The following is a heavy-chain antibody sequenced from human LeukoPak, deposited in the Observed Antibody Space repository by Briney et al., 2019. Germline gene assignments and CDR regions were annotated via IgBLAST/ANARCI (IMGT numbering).Heavy chain of an antibody. Sequence: GGSLRLSCAASGFTVSSNYMSWVRQAPGKGLEWVSVIYSGGSTYYADSVKGRFTISRDNSKNTLYLQMNSLRAEDTAMYYCARDIVGATTDYWGQGTLVTVSS. V-gene: IGHV3-53*01. CDR2: IYSGGST. D-gene: IGHD1-26*01. CDR1: GFTVSSNY. J-gene: IGHJ4*02. CDR3: ARDIVGATTDY.